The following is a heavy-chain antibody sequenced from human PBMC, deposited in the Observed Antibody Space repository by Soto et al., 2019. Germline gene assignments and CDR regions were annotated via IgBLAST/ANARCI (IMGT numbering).Heavy chain of an antibody. CDR1: GYSFTSYW. CDR2: IYPGDSDT. D-gene: IGHD5-18*01. CDR3: ARQSGETYTPMDH. V-gene: IGHV5-51*01. J-gene: IGHJ4*02. Sequence: GESLKISCKGSGYSFTSYWIGWVRQMPGKGLEWMGIIYPGDSDTRYSPSFQGQVTISADKSISTAYLQWSSLKASDTAMYYWARQSGETYTPMDHWGQGTRVTVSS.